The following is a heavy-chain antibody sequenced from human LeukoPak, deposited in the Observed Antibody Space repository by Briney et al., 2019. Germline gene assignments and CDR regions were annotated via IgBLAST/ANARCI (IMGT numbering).Heavy chain of an antibody. D-gene: IGHD4-11*01. CDR2: IYYSGST. V-gene: IGHV4-31*03. CDR1: GGSISSGGYY. CDR3: ARYYSNYYYGMDV. Sequence: SETLSLTCTVSGGSISSGGYYWSWIRQHPGKGLEWIGYIYYSGSTYYNPSLKSRVTISVDTSKNQSSLKLSSVTAADTAVYYCARYYSNYYYGMDVWGQGTTVTVSS. J-gene: IGHJ6*02.